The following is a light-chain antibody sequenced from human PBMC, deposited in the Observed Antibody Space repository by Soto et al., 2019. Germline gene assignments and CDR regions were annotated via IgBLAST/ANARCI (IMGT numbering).Light chain of an antibody. V-gene: IGLV2-14*01. Sequence: QSALTQPASVSGSPGQSITVSCTGTSSDIGGYNYVSWYQHHPGKAPQLIIYEVNLRPSGVSDRFSASKSGDTASLTISGVQAGDEADYYCCSYSTSNTHNYVFGTGTKLTVL. CDR2: EVN. CDR3: CSYSTSNTHNYV. J-gene: IGLJ1*01. CDR1: SSDIGGYNY.